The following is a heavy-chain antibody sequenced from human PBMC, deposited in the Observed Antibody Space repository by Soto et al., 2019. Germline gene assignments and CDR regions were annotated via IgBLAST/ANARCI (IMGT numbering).Heavy chain of an antibody. J-gene: IGHJ4*03. CDR1: GFTFSSYA. CDR3: GKVAGGWGSYYVY. CDR2: ISSSGGST. V-gene: IGHV3-23*01. D-gene: IGHD3-16*01. Sequence: EVQLLESGGGLVQPGGSLRLSCAASGFTFSSYAMSWVRQAPGKGLEWVSCISSSGGSTYYADSVKGRFTISRDNSKNKRYLQMVSLRDEDAGVDHGGKVAGGWGSYYVYRGPGTLVPGSS.